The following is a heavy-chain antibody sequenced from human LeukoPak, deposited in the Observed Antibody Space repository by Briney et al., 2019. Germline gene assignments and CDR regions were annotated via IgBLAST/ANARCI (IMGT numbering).Heavy chain of an antibody. V-gene: IGHV1-2*02. CDR2: IGPHSTFT. Sequence: ASVKVSCKSSGFTFTDHYIYWVRQGPGQGLEWMGYIGPHSTFTSSPQESQGRVTMTRDASMSTAYMELTRLTSDDTAVYYCVREGEGPLSKDFDYWGQGTLVTVSS. CDR1: GFTFTDHY. CDR3: VREGEGPLSKDFDY. J-gene: IGHJ4*02. D-gene: IGHD2/OR15-2a*01.